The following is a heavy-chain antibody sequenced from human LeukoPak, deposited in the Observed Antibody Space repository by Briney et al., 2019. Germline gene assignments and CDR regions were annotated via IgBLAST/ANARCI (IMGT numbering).Heavy chain of an antibody. CDR1: GFTFRSYW. D-gene: IGHD1-1*01. Sequence: GGSLKLSCAASGFTFRSYWMHWARQAPGKGLVWVSGISSDGSGTTYADSVKGRLTISRDNAKNTLYLQMNSLRAEDSGVYYCARDVEKSPDYWGQGTLVTVSS. V-gene: IGHV3-74*01. CDR2: ISSDGSGT. J-gene: IGHJ4*02. CDR3: ARDVEKSPDY.